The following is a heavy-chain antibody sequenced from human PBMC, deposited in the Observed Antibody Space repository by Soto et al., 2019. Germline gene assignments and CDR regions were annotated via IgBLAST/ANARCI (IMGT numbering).Heavy chain of an antibody. V-gene: IGHV4-30-2*02. CDR2: IYHSGST. Sequence: SETLSLTCAVSGGSISSGGYSWSWIRQPPGKGLEWIGYIYHSGSTYYNPSLKSRVTISVDRSKNQFSLSLSSVTAADTAVYYCTGAYYDISGYSLDPWGQGTSVTVSS. D-gene: IGHD3-22*01. CDR3: TGAYYDISGYSLDP. CDR1: GGSISSGGYS. J-gene: IGHJ5*02.